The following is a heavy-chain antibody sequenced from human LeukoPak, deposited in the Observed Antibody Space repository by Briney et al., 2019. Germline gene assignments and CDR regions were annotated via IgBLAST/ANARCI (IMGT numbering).Heavy chain of an antibody. CDR3: ARVATTYDAFDI. CDR1: GYSFTNYW. D-gene: IGHD5-24*01. J-gene: IGHJ3*02. V-gene: IGHV5-51*01. Sequence: GESLKISCKGSGYSFTNYWIGWVRQMPGKGLEWMGTICPGDSDTTYSPSFQGQVTMSADKSISPPYLQWSSLTASDTAMYYCARVATTYDAFDIWGQGTMVTVSS. CDR2: ICPGDSDT.